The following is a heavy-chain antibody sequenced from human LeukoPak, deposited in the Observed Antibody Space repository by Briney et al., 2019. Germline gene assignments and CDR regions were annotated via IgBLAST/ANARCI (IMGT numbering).Heavy chain of an antibody. CDR2: ISSSGSTI. CDR1: GFTFSDYY. CDR3: ARASVTIFGYYGMDV. Sequence: GGSLRLSCAASGFTFSDYYMSWIRQAPGKGLEWVSYISSSGSTIYYADSVKGRFTISRDNAKSSLYLQMNSLRAEDTAVYYCARASVTIFGYYGMDVWGQGTTVTVSS. D-gene: IGHD3-3*01. J-gene: IGHJ6*02. V-gene: IGHV3-11*01.